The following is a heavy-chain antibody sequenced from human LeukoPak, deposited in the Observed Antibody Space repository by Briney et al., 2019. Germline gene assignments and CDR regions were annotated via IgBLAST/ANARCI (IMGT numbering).Heavy chain of an antibody. J-gene: IGHJ6*02. V-gene: IGHV4-34*01. Sequence: PSETLSLTCAVYGVSFSGYYWSWIRQPPGKGLEWIGEINHSGSTNYNPSLKSRVTISVDTSKNQFSLKLSSVTAADTAVYYCAREPYYGGNSVSYYYGMDVWGQGTTVTVSS. CDR2: INHSGST. CDR3: AREPYYGGNSVSYYYGMDV. D-gene: IGHD4-23*01. CDR1: GVSFSGYY.